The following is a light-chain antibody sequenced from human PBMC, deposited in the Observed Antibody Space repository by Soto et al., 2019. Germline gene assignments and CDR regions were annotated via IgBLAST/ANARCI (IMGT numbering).Light chain of an antibody. CDR1: QSVNSN. CDR2: VAS. CDR3: QQYNVWPLT. V-gene: IGKV3-15*01. J-gene: IGKJ4*01. Sequence: EIVMTQSPVTLSVSPGDRATPSCRASQSVNSNLAWYQHKPGQTPKLLIYVASTRATGIPARFSGSGSGTEFTLTLSSLQSEDFAVYYCQQYNVWPLTFGGGTKVEFK.